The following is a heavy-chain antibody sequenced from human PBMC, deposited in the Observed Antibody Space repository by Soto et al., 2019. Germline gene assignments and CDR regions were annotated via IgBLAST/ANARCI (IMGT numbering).Heavy chain of an antibody. CDR2: INHSGST. V-gene: IGHV4-34*01. Sequence: SETLSLTCAVYGGSFSGYYWSWIRQPSGKGLEWIGEINHSGSTNYNPSLKSRVTISVDTSKNQFSLKLSSVTAADTAVYYCARGQYCIAARCNWFDPWGQGTLVTVSS. J-gene: IGHJ5*02. CDR1: GGSFSGYY. CDR3: ARGQYCIAARCNWFDP. D-gene: IGHD6-6*01.